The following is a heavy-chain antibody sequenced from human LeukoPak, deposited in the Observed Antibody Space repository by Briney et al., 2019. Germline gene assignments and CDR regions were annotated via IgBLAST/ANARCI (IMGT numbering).Heavy chain of an antibody. CDR2: IYYSGST. CDR3: ARDRDYGDYYYYMDV. Sequence: SETLPLTCTVSGGSISSYYWSWIRQPPGKGLEWIGYIYYSGSTNYNPSLKSRVTISVDTSKNQFSLKLSSVTAADTAVYYCARDRDYGDYYYYMDVWGKGTTVTVSS. D-gene: IGHD4-17*01. CDR1: GGSISSYY. J-gene: IGHJ6*03. V-gene: IGHV4-59*01.